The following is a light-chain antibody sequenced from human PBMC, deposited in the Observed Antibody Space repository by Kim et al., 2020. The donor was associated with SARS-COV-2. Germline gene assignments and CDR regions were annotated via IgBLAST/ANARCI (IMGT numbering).Light chain of an antibody. V-gene: IGKV1-5*03. CDR2: RTS. Sequence: PSVGDRVTITCRASQSISTWLAWYQQKPGKAPTLLIYRTSTLESGVPSTFSGSGSGTEFTLTISSLQPEDFATYYCQQYNSFPATFGQGTKVDIK. CDR3: QQYNSFPAT. J-gene: IGKJ1*01. CDR1: QSISTW.